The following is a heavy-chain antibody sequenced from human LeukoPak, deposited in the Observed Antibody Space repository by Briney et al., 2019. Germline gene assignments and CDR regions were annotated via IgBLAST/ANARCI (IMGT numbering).Heavy chain of an antibody. CDR1: GYTSTSYD. J-gene: IGHJ5*02. CDR3: ARSYSSSSSPYNWFDP. D-gene: IGHD6-13*01. V-gene: IGHV1-8*01. CDR2: MNPNSGNT. Sequence: ASVKVSCKASGYTSTSYDINWVRQATGQGLEWMGWMNPNSGNTGYAQKFQGRVTMTRNTSISTAYMELSSLRSEDTAVYYCARSYSSSSSPYNWFDPWGQGTLVTVSS.